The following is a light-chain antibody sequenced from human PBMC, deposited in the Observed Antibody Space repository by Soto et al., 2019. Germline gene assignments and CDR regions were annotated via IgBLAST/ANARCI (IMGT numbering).Light chain of an antibody. V-gene: IGKV3-11*01. CDR3: QQRSNWPPIT. Sequence: EIVLTHSPCTLCLCPVETGTPHRSASQSVSSYLAWSQQKPGQAPRLLISDASNRATGIPARFSGSGSGTDFTLTISSLEPEDFAVYYCQQRSNWPPITFGQGRRLEIK. J-gene: IGKJ5*01. CDR1: QSVSSY. CDR2: DAS.